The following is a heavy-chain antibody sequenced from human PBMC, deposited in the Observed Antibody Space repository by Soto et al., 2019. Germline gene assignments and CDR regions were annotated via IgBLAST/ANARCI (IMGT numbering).Heavy chain of an antibody. J-gene: IGHJ3*02. CDR2: IIPIFGTA. V-gene: IGHV1-69*06. D-gene: IGHD6-6*01. Sequence: GASVKVSCKASGGTFSSYAISWVRQAPGQGLEWMGGIIPIFGTANYAQKFQGRVTITADKSTSTAYMELSSLRSEDTAVYYCARDLSIAAQWYAFDIWGQGTMVTVSS. CDR3: ARDLSIAAQWYAFDI. CDR1: GGTFSSYA.